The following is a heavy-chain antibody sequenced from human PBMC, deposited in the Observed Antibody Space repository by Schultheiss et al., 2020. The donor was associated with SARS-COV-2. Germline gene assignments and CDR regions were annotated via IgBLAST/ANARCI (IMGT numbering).Heavy chain of an antibody. D-gene: IGHD6-19*01. J-gene: IGHJ4*02. V-gene: IGHV4-39*07. Sequence: SETLSLTCTVSGGSISSGGYYWSWIRQHPGKGLEWIGSIYYSGSTNYNPSLKSRVTISVDTSKNQFSLKLSSVTAADTAVYYCARGRSSGWSPYFDYWGQGTLVTVS. CDR2: IYYSGST. CDR1: GGSISSGGYY. CDR3: ARGRSSGWSPYFDY.